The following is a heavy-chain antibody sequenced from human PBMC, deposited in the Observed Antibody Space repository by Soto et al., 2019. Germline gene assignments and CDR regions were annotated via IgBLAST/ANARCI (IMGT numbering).Heavy chain of an antibody. CDR1: GCTFLGHA. V-gene: IGHV3-33*01. CDR2: IWNDGSNK. CDR3: ARALFPDVDIYAMDV. J-gene: IGHJ6*02. D-gene: IGHD5-12*01. Sequence: SLSLSCAASGCTFLGHAMRWVRQAPGKGREWLAIIWNDGSNKFYAGSVQGRFTISRDNSKNTVYLQMNTLSAEDTAVYYCARALFPDVDIYAMDVWGQGTTVTVSS.